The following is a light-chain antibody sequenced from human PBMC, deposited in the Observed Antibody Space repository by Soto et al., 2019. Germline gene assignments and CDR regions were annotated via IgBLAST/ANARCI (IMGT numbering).Light chain of an antibody. J-gene: IGKJ2*01. CDR2: GAS. V-gene: IGKV3-20*01. Sequence: EIVLTQSPGTVSLSPGERATLSCRASQSVSSRNLAWYRQKPGQAPSLLIFGASNRATGITDRFSGSGSGTDFTITISRLEPEDCAVYYCLRYGDSPPAYTFGQGTKLEIK. CDR1: QSVSSRN. CDR3: LRYGDSPPAYT.